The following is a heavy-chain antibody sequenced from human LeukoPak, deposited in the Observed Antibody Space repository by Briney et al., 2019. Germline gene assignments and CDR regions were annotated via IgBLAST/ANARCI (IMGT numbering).Heavy chain of an antibody. CDR2: ISRSGDDT. Sequence: GGSLRLSCAASAFTFTSYPMGWVRQAPGKGLEWVSSISRSGDDTYYADSVRGRFTISRDNSKNTLYLQMNSLRAEDTAIYYCAKDQLLGWGQGTQVTVSS. D-gene: IGHD3-10*01. CDR1: AFTFTSYP. V-gene: IGHV3-23*01. CDR3: AKDQLLG. J-gene: IGHJ4*02.